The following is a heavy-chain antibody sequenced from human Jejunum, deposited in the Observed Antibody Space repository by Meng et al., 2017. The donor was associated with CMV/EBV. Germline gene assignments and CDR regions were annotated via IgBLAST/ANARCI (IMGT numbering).Heavy chain of an antibody. CDR2: INTSAGNP. V-gene: IGHV7-4-1*02. CDR1: GYTFTISA. J-gene: IGHJ4*02. CDR3: ARDKIAVAGITGDY. D-gene: IGHD6-19*01. Sequence: QVHLVQSGSELKKPGASVKVSCKASGYTFTISAMNWVRQAPGQGLERMGWINTSAGNPTYAQGFTGRFVFSLDTSVSTAYLQISSLKAEDTAVYYCARDKIAVAGITGDYWGQGTLVTVSS.